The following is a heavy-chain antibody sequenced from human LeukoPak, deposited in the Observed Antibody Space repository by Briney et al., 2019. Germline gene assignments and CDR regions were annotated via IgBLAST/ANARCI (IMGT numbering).Heavy chain of an antibody. D-gene: IGHD1-14*01. CDR2: IYSGGTT. V-gene: IGHV3-66*01. J-gene: IGHJ4*02. CDR1: GFNGSSNY. Sequence: GSLKLSCAASGFNGSSNYMAWVRPAPGKGLGGGSVIYSGGTTYYAASVKDRFTISRDNSKNTLYLQMNSLRDEDTAVFYCARDRGHGRFYFDYWGQGTLVTVSS. CDR3: ARDRGHGRFYFDY.